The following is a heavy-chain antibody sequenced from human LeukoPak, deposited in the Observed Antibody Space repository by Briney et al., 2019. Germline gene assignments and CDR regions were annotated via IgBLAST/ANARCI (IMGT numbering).Heavy chain of an antibody. CDR1: GGSFSGYY. CDR3: AMSNYGNFDL. CDR2: INHSGST. Sequence: PSETLSLTCAVYGGSFSGYYWSWIRQPPGKGLEWMGEINHSGSTNYNPSLKRRVTISVDTSKTQFSLKLSSVTAADTAVYYCAMSNYGNFDLWGQGTLVTVSS. D-gene: IGHD1-7*01. V-gene: IGHV4-34*01. J-gene: IGHJ5*02.